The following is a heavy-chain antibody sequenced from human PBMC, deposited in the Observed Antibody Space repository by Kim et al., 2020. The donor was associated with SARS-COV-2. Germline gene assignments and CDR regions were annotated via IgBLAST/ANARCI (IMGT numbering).Heavy chain of an antibody. CDR2: ISYDGSNK. CDR1: GFTFSSYA. V-gene: IGHV3-30*04. D-gene: IGHD1-26*01. CDR3: ARGELATMTREGGEINA. J-gene: IGHJ3*01. Sequence: GGSLRLSCAASGFTFSSYAMHWVRQAPGKGLEWVAVISYDGSNKYYADSVKGRFTISRDNSKNTLYLQMNSLRAEDTAVYYCARGELATMTREGGEINA.